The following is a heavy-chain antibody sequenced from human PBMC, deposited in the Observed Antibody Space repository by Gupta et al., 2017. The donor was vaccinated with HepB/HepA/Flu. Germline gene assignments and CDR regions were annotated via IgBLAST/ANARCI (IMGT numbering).Heavy chain of an antibody. J-gene: IGHJ5*01. CDR2: VYYTGTT. CDR3: VSSPAVTAVRTVLRGGPHWFDS. CDR1: NASIDTNF. Sequence: HVHLQESGPGLVKPSETLSLTCTISNASIDTNFWNWIRQSPGKGLEWIGYVYYTGTTAYNPSLKSRLTVSLDTSNQRFSLNLKSMTSADSAVYFCVSSPAVTAVRTVLRGGPHWFDSWGQGTSVTVSS. V-gene: IGHV4-59*08. D-gene: IGHD3-10*01.